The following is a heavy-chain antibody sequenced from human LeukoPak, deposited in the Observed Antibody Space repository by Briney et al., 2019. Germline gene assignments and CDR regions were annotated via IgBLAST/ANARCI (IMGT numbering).Heavy chain of an antibody. Sequence: PGGSLRLSCAASGFTFSSYSMNWVRPAPGKGLEGVSSISSSSSYIYYADSVKGRFTISRDNAKNSLYLQMNSLSAEDTAVYYCARALGVIIHYYYYGMDVWGQGTTVTVSS. CDR2: ISSSSSYI. CDR3: ARALGVIIHYYYYGMDV. V-gene: IGHV3-21*01. CDR1: GFTFSSYS. J-gene: IGHJ6*02. D-gene: IGHD3-10*01.